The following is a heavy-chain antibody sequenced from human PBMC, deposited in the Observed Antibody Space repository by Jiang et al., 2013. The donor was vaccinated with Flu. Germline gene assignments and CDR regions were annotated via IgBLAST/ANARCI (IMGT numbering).Heavy chain of an antibody. J-gene: IGHJ4*02. D-gene: IGHD3-10*01. CDR2: ISGFNGKT. V-gene: IGHV1-18*01. Sequence: SGAEVKKPGASVKVSCKASGYTFISYGISWVRQAPGQGLEWMGWISGFNGKTNYAQKVQGRLTMTTDTSTSTAYMELRSLSSDDTAVYYCARDKSYFGSGSYDFDIWGQGTLVTVSS. CDR3: ARDKSYFGSGSYDFDI. CDR1: GYTFISYG.